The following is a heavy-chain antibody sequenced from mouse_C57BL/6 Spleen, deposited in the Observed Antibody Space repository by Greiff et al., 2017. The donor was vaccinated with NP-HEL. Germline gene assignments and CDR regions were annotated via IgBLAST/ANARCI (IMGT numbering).Heavy chain of an antibody. D-gene: IGHD1-1*01. J-gene: IGHJ1*03. V-gene: IGHV5-4*01. Sequence: EVQVVESGGGLVKPGGSLKLSCAASGFTFSSYAMSWVRQTPEKRLEWVATISDGGSYTYYPDNVKGRFTISRDNAKNNLYLQMSHLKSEDTAMYYCAGYSSRGDWYFDVWGTGTTVTVSS. CDR2: ISDGGSYT. CDR1: GFTFSSYA. CDR3: AGYSSRGDWYFDV.